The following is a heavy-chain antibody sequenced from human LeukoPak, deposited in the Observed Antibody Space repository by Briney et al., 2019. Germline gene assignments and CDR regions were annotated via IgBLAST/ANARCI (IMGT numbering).Heavy chain of an antibody. CDR1: GGTFSSYA. V-gene: IGHV1-69*01. CDR2: IIPIFGTA. J-gene: IGHJ4*02. CDR3: ARGDYILYWYFDY. Sequence: ASVKVSCKASGGTFSSYAISWVRQAPGQGLEWMGGIIPIFGTANYAQKFQGRVTITADESTSTAYMELSSLRSEDTAVYYCARGDYILYWYFDYWGQGTLVTVSS. D-gene: IGHD2-8*02.